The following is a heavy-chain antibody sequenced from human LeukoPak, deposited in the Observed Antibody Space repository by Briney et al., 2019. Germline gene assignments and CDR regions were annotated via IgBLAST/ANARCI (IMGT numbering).Heavy chain of an antibody. J-gene: IGHJ4*02. CDR3: AKDLGY. Sequence: GGYLRLSCAASGFTFSSYGMHWVRQAPGKGLEWVAVISYDGSNKYYADSVKGRFTISRDNSKNTLYLQMNSLRAEDTAVYYCAKDLGYWGQGTLVTVSS. V-gene: IGHV3-30*18. CDR2: ISYDGSNK. D-gene: IGHD3-16*01. CDR1: GFTFSSYG.